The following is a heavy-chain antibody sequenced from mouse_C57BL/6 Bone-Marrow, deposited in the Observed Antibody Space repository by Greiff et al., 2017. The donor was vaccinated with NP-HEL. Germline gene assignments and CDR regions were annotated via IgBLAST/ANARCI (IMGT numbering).Heavy chain of an antibody. CDR2: ISNGGGST. J-gene: IGHJ3*01. CDR3: ARQTIYDSLAY. D-gene: IGHD2-4*01. V-gene: IGHV5-12*01. Sequence: EVMLVESGGGLVQPGGSLKLSCAASGFTFSDYYMYWVRQTPEKRLEWVAYISNGGGSTYYPDTVKGRFTISRDNAKNTLYLQMSRLKSEETAMYYCARQTIYDSLAYWGQGTLVTVSA. CDR1: GFTFSDYY.